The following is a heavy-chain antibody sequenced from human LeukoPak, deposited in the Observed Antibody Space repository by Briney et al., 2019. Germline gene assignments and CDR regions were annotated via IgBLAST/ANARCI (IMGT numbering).Heavy chain of an antibody. CDR1: GFTSSKSW. D-gene: IGHD6-19*01. CDR2: INEDGSKK. V-gene: IGHV3-7*05. J-gene: IGHJ4*02. CDR3: ARWSSAWEFDY. Sequence: GGSLRLSCAASGFTSSKSWMTWVRQAPGKGLQWVAHINEDGSKKYYVDSGMGRFTISRDNAKTSLYLQMNSLKAEDTAVYYCARWSSAWEFDYWGQGTLVSVSS.